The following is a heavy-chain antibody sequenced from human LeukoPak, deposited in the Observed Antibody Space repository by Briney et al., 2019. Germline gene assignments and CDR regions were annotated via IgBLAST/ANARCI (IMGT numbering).Heavy chain of an antibody. CDR3: AKDLGYGAHYYGLDV. D-gene: IGHD5-12*01. Sequence: GGSLRLSCAASGFTFDSSGMHWVRQAPGKGLECVAVISYDGNNKYSADSVKGRFTISRDNSRNTLYLQMNSLRVEDTAVYFCAKDLGYGAHYYGLDVWGQGTTVTVSS. CDR2: ISYDGNNK. J-gene: IGHJ6*02. V-gene: IGHV3-30*18. CDR1: GFTFDSSG.